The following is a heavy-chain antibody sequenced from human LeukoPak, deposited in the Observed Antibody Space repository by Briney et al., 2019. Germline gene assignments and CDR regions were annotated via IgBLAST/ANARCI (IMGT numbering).Heavy chain of an antibody. J-gene: IGHJ3*02. V-gene: IGHV3-13*01. CDR1: GFTFSSYD. Sequence: GGSLRLSCAASGFTFSSYDVHWVRQATGKGLEWVSAIGTAGDTYYPGSVKGRFTISRENAKNSLYLQMNSLRAGDTAVYYCARGDRGDYGDFGGAFDIWGQGTMVTVSS. CDR3: ARGDRGDYGDFGGAFDI. D-gene: IGHD4-17*01. CDR2: IGTAGDT.